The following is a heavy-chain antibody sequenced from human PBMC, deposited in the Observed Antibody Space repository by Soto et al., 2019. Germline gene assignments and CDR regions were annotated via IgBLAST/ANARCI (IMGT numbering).Heavy chain of an antibody. D-gene: IGHD3-16*01. CDR3: ARRYGQPLIN. CDR1: GDSLSSSYW. CDR2: IYHTGRA. V-gene: IGHV4-4*02. Sequence: LSLTCDVSGDSLSSSYWWTWVRQPPGKGLEWIGEIYHTGRANYNPSLKSRVTISVDESKNQFSLRLSSVSVADTAMYNCARRYGQPLINWGQGALVTVSS. J-gene: IGHJ4*02.